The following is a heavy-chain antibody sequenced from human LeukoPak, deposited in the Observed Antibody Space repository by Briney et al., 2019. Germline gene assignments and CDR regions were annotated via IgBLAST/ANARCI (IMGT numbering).Heavy chain of an antibody. CDR1: GGSISSGSYY. Sequence: PSETLSLTCTVSGGSISSGSYYWSWIRQPAGKGLEWIGRIYTSGSTNYNPSLKSRVTISVDTSKNQFSLKLSSVTAADTAVYYCARARVAFDIWGQGTMVTVSS. V-gene: IGHV4-61*02. CDR3: ARARVAFDI. CDR2: IYTSGST. J-gene: IGHJ3*02.